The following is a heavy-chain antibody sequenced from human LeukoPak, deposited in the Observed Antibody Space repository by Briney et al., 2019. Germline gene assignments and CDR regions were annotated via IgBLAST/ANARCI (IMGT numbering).Heavy chain of an antibody. CDR3: AKDLVSGSYRGSPFDY. CDR2: ISYDGSNK. V-gene: IGHV3-30*18. CDR1: GFTFSSYG. D-gene: IGHD1-26*01. J-gene: IGHJ4*02. Sequence: SGGSLRLSCAASGFTFSSYGMHWVRQAPGKGLEWVAVISYDGSNKYYADSVKGRFTISRDNSKNTLYLQMNSLRAEDTAVYYCAKDLVSGSYRGSPFDYWGQGTLVTVSS.